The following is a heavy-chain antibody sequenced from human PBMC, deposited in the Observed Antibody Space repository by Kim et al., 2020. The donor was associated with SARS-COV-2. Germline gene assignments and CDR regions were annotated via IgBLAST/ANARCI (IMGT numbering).Heavy chain of an antibody. J-gene: IGHJ5*02. Sequence: GGSLRFSCSASGFTFSSSWMHWVRQAPGEDLELVSRIKSDDFSTSYAGSVKGRFTISRDDAKKTHYLQMDSLRVEDTALYICVLESQRSSWASGLDPWG. D-gene: IGHD2-15*01. CDR2: IKSDDFST. V-gene: IGHV3-74*01. CDR3: VLESQRSSWASGLDP. CDR1: GFTFSSSW.